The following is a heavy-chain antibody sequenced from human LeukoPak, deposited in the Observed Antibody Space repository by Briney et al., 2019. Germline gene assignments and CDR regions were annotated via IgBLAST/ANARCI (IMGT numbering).Heavy chain of an antibody. V-gene: IGHV3-7*03. J-gene: IGHJ3*02. CDR1: GFTFSRHW. Sequence: PGGSLRLSCAASGFTFSRHWMSWVRQAPGKGREWVANIKQDGSEKYYVDSVKGRFTISRDNAKNSLYLQMNSLRAEDTAVYYCARERYRRDAFDIWGQGTMVTVFS. CDR3: ARERYRRDAFDI. D-gene: IGHD4-11*01. CDR2: IKQDGSEK.